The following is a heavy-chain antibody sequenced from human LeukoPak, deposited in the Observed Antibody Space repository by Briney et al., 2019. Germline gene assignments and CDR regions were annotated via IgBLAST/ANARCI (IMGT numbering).Heavy chain of an antibody. J-gene: IGHJ4*02. V-gene: IGHV3-64*01. CDR3: ARGLSGGGLDY. CDR2: ISSNGGST. CDR1: GFTFSVSD. D-gene: IGHD3-10*01. Sequence: PGGSLRLSCAASGFTFSVSDMHWVRQAPGKGLEYVSVISSNGGSTSYANSVKGRFTISRDNSKNSLYLQRGSLRAEDMTVYYCARGLSGGGLDYWGQGTLVTVSS.